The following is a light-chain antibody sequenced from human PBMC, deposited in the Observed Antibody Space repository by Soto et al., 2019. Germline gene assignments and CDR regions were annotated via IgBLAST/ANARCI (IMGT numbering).Light chain of an antibody. J-gene: IGKJ3*01. CDR2: GAS. V-gene: IGKV3-20*01. CDR1: QSVSSSY. CDR3: QQYGSSPRFT. Sequence: EIVLTQSPGTLSLSPGERATLSCRASQSVSSSYLAWYQQKPGQAPRVLIYGASSRATGIPDRFSGSGSGTDFTLTISRLEPEDFAVYYCQQYGSSPRFTFGPGTKVD.